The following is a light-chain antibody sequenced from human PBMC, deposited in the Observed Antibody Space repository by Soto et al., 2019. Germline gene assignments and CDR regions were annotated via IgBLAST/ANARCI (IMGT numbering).Light chain of an antibody. J-gene: IGLJ2*01. CDR2: EGS. V-gene: IGLV2-23*01. Sequence: QSVLTQPASVSGSPGQSITISCTGTSSDVGTYNFVSWYQQHPRKAPKLVIYEGSHRPSGVSNRFSGSKSGNTASLTISGLQAEVEADDYCCSYAGSGTLVFCGGTKLTVL. CDR1: SSDVGTYNF. CDR3: CSYAGSGTLV.